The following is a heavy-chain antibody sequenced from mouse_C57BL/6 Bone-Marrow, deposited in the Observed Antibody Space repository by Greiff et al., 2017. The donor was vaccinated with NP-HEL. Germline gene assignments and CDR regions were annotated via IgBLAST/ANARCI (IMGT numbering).Heavy chain of an antibody. CDR2: ISYDGSN. V-gene: IGHV3-6*01. CDR1: GYSITSGYY. Sequence: EVKLEESGPGLVKPSQSLSLTCSVTGYSITSGYYWNWIRQFPGNKLEWMGYISYDGSNNYNPSLKNRISITRDTSKNQFFLKLNSVTTEDTATYYCARLLRRYYFDYWGQGTTLTVSS. CDR3: ARLLRRYYFDY. D-gene: IGHD1-2*01. J-gene: IGHJ2*01.